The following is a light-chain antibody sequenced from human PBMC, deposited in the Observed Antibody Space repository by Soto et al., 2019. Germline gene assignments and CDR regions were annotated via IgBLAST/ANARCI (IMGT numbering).Light chain of an antibody. CDR1: QSISSW. Sequence: DIQVTQSPSTLSASVGDRVTITCRASQSISSWLAWYQQKPGKAPKLLIYDASSLESGVPSRFSGSGSGTEFTLTISSLQYDDFATYYCQQYYNYWTFGQGTKVDIK. J-gene: IGKJ1*01. CDR2: DAS. CDR3: QQYYNYWT. V-gene: IGKV1-5*01.